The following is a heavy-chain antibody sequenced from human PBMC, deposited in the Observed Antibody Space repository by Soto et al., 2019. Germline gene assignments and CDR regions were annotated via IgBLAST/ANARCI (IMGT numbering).Heavy chain of an antibody. CDR2: INHSGST. Sequence: SETLSLTCAVYGGSFSGYYWSWIRQPPGKGLEWIGEINHSGSTNYNPSLKSRVTISVDTSKNQFSLKLSSVTAADTAVYYCARGRIAARAPVDYWGKGTLVTVSS. CDR3: ARGRIAARAPVDY. V-gene: IGHV4-34*01. CDR1: GGSFSGYY. D-gene: IGHD6-13*01. J-gene: IGHJ4*02.